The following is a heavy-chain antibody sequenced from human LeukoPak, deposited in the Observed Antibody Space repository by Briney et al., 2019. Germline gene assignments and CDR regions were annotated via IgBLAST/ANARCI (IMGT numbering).Heavy chain of an antibody. CDR3: ARDPGYMDV. Sequence: TLRLSCALSGFTLTTYGMNWVRQAPGNRLEWVTYISSSSSTIYYADSVKGRFTISRENAKNSLYLQMNSLRAEDTAVYYCARDPGYMDVWGKGTTVTVSS. CDR2: ISSSSSTI. J-gene: IGHJ6*03. V-gene: IGHV3-48*01. CDR1: GFTLTTYG.